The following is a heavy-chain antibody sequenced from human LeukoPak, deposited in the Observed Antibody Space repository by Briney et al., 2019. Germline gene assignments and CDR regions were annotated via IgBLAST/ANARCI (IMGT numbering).Heavy chain of an antibody. Sequence: GGSLRLSCAASGFTFSSYAMSWVRQAPGKGLEWVSAISGSGGSTYYADSVKGRFTISRDNSKNSLYLQMNSLRAEDTALYYCARGAGGSYNGAFDIWGQGTMVTVSS. D-gene: IGHD1-26*01. CDR2: ISGSGGST. J-gene: IGHJ3*02. V-gene: IGHV3-23*01. CDR3: ARGAGGSYNGAFDI. CDR1: GFTFSSYA.